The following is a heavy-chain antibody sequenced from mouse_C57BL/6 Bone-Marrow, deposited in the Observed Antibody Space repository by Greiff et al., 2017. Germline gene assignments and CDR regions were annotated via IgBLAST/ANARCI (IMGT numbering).Heavy chain of an antibody. J-gene: IGHJ2*01. CDR1: GYTFTSYW. V-gene: IGHV1-64*01. CDR3: AREWLLRFDD. Sequence: QVQLLQPGAELVKPGASVQLSCKASGYTFTSYWMHWVKQRPGQGLEWIGMIHPNSGSTNSTEKFKSQATLTVDKSSRTAYMQHRSRTAEDSAIYDCAREWLLRFDDGGQRTTLTVSS. D-gene: IGHD2-3*01. CDR2: IHPNSGST.